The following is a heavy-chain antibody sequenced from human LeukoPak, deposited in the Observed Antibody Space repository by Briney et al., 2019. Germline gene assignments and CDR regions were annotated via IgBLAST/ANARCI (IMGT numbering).Heavy chain of an antibody. J-gene: IGHJ4*02. CDR3: ARDGIAAAVAVNSS. D-gene: IGHD6-13*01. V-gene: IGHV3-7*01. CDR1: GFTCSTYT. Sequence: PGGSLRLSCAASGFTCSTYTMNWVRQAPGKGLEWVANIKQDGSEKYYVDSVKGRFTISRDNAKNSLYLQMNSLRAEDTAVYYCARDGIAAAVAVNSSWGQGTLVTVSS. CDR2: IKQDGSEK.